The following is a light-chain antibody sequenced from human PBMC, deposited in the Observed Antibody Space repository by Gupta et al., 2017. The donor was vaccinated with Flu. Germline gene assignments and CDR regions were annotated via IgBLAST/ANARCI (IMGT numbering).Light chain of an antibody. CDR2: ENS. CDR1: SSNMGDNY. V-gene: IGLV1-51*02. J-gene: IGLJ3*02. CDR3: GACGIILAALWV. Sequence: TSAGSGNSSNMGDNYVCCCQQDPGTRPKLLISENSRRHAERPDRVSCSNSGTSAPLDITGLQRGEEADYYSGACGIILAALWVFGGGTKLTVL.